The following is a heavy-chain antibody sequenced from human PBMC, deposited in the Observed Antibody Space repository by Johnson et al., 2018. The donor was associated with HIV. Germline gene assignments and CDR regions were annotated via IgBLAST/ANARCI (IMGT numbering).Heavy chain of an antibody. CDR2: ISHGGSTT. D-gene: IGHD3-3*02. Sequence: VQLVESGGGLVQPGGSLRLSCAASGFTFSSYAMSWVRQAPGKGLEWVSAISHGGSTTYYADSVKGRFTISRDNSKNTLYLQMNSLRAEDTAVSYCGKGIRGSSMIDALDIWGQGTMVTVSS. V-gene: IGHV3-23*04. CDR3: GKGIRGSSMIDALDI. CDR1: GFTFSSYA. J-gene: IGHJ3*02.